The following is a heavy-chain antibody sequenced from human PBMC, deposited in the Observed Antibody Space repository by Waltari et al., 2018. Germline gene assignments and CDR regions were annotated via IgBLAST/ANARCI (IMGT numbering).Heavy chain of an antibody. V-gene: IGHV3-53*01. CDR3: ARFSHKDY. J-gene: IGHJ4*02. CDR2: IYSGCNA. CDR1: GFTVSNNY. Sequence: EVQLVESGGGLIQPGGSLRLSCAASGFTVSNNYMSWVRQAPGKGLEWGSVIYSGCNAYYADSVKGRFTISRDNSKNTVYLQMNSLRAEDTALYYCARFSHKDYWGQGILVTVSS.